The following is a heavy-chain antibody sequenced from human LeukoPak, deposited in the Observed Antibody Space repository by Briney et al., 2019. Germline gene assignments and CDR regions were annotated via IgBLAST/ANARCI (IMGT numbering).Heavy chain of an antibody. CDR3: AGGGYYRRGYVT. Sequence: ASVKVSCKASGYSFTSYGINWVRQAHGQGLEWMGWMNPNSGNTGYAQKFQGRVTITRNTSISTAYMELSMVSSEDTAAAYCAGGGYYRRGYVTWGQGTLVTVCS. CDR1: GYSFTSYG. V-gene: IGHV1-8*03. J-gene: IGHJ4*02. CDR2: MNPNSGNT. D-gene: IGHD3-22*01.